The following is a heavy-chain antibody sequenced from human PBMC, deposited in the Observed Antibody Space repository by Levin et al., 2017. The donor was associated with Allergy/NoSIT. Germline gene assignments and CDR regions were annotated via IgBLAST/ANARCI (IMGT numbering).Heavy chain of an antibody. D-gene: IGHD6-13*01. V-gene: IGHV1-24*01. J-gene: IGHJ4*02. CDR3: ATDTRYSSSWYEFDY. CDR2: FDPEDGET. Sequence: ASVKVSCKVSGYTLTELSMHWVRQAPGKGLEWMGGFDPEDGETIYAQKFQGRVTMTEDTSTDTAYMELSSLRSEDTAVYYCATDTRYSSSWYEFDYWGQGTLVTVSS. CDR1: GYTLTELS.